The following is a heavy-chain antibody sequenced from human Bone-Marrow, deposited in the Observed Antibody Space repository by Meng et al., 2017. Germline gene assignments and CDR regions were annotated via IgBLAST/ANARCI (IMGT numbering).Heavy chain of an antibody. Sequence: GESLKISCAASGFTFSSYAMHWVRQAPGKGLEWVAVISYDGSNKYYADSVKGRFTISRDNSKNTLYLQMNSLRAEDTAMYYCARDTYDFWSGYFDYWGQGTLVTVSS. J-gene: IGHJ4*02. CDR2: ISYDGSNK. CDR1: GFTFSSYA. CDR3: ARDTYDFWSGYFDY. V-gene: IGHV3-30*01. D-gene: IGHD3-3*01.